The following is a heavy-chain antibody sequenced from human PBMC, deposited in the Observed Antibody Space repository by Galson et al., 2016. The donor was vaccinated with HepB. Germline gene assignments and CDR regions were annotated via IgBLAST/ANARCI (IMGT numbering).Heavy chain of an antibody. D-gene: IGHD2-15*01. Sequence: SLRLSCAASGFSFGDYFMHWVRQAPGKGLQWVALINWEGGTAYYADSVKGRFTISRDNSKKSVYLQMNSLKIEDTAFYYCAKDRNTADISMISGTPHYFFEDWGQGTQVTVSS. J-gene: IGHJ4*02. CDR2: INWEGGTA. CDR1: GFSFGDYF. CDR3: AKDRNTADISMISGTPHYFFED. V-gene: IGHV3-43*01.